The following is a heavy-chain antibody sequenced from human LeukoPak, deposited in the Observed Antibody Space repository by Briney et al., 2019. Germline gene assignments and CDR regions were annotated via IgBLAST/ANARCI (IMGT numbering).Heavy chain of an antibody. Sequence: SETLSLTCTVSGGSISSSSYYWGWIRQPPGKGLEWIGSIYYSGSTYYNPSLKSRVTISVDTSKNRFSLKLSSVTAADTAVYYCASFIVVVPAAPFDYWGQGTLVTVSS. J-gene: IGHJ4*02. D-gene: IGHD2-2*01. CDR2: IYYSGST. CDR3: ASFIVVVPAAPFDY. V-gene: IGHV4-39*01. CDR1: GGSISSSSYY.